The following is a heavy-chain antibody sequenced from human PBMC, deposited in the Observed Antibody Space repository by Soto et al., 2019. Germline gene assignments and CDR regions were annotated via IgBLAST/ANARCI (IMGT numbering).Heavy chain of an antibody. CDR2: IYWNDDK. Sequence: QITLKESGPTLVKPTQTLTLTCTFSGFSLSTSGVGVGWIRQPLGKALEWLALIYWNDDKRYSPSLKSRLTITKDPSKSQVVLTMTNMDPVDTATYYCAHRPPHLSIAARVSWYFDLWGRGTLVTVSS. V-gene: IGHV2-5*01. CDR3: AHRPPHLSIAARVSWYFDL. CDR1: GFSLSTSGVG. D-gene: IGHD6-6*01. J-gene: IGHJ2*01.